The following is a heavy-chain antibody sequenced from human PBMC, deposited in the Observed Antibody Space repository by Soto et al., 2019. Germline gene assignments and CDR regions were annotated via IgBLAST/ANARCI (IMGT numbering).Heavy chain of an antibody. V-gene: IGHV4-39*01. CDR2: SYYTRST. CDR3: VKQGYYGSGTYYIPDY. Sequence: SETLSLTCVVSGGSISTRDGYWGWVRQAPGKGLEFIGSSYYTRSTYYNPSLESRVTVSVDTSENHFSLKLTSVTAADTAVYYCVKQGYYGSGTYYIPDYWGPGILVTVSS. J-gene: IGHJ4*02. CDR1: GGSISTRDGY. D-gene: IGHD3-10*01.